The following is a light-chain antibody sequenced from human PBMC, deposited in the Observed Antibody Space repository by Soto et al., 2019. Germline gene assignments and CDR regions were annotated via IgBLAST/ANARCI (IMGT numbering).Light chain of an antibody. CDR3: SSDAGSNGV. V-gene: IGLV2-8*01. CDR1: SSDVGGYNY. J-gene: IGLJ1*01. CDR2: EVS. Sequence: QSALTQPPSASGSPGQSVTISCTGTSSDVGGYNYVSWYHQHPVKAPKLMIYEVSKRPSRVPDRVYGSNSVNTASLTVSGLEGEDEADYYCSSDAGSNGVFGTGTTLPVL.